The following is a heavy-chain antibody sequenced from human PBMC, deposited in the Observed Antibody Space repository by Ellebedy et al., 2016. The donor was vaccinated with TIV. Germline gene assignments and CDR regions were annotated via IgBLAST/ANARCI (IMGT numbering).Heavy chain of an antibody. CDR3: ASSTQPYCSGGSCYSDWFDP. V-gene: IGHV1-2*02. CDR2: INPNSGGT. D-gene: IGHD2-15*01. CDR1: GYTFTGYY. Sequence: AASVKVSCKASGYTFTGYYMHWVRQAPGQGLEWMGWINPNSGGTNYAQKFQGRVTMTRDTSISTAYMELSRLRSDDTAVYYCASSTQPYCSGGSCYSDWFDPWGQGTLVTVSS. J-gene: IGHJ5*02.